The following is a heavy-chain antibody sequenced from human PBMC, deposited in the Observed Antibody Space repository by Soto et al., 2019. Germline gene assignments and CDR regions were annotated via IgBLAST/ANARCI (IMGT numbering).Heavy chain of an antibody. J-gene: IGHJ6*02. CDR2: IYPDDSDT. CDR3: ARNSLTGYSNYYYGMDV. V-gene: IGHV5-51*01. CDR1: GYSFSSYW. Sequence: GESLKISCKSSGYSFSSYWIAWVRLMPGKGLEWMGSIYPDDSDTKYSPSFQGQVTISADKSISAAYLQWSSLKASDTAIYYCARNSLTGYSNYYYGMDVWGQGTTVTVSS. D-gene: IGHD3-9*01.